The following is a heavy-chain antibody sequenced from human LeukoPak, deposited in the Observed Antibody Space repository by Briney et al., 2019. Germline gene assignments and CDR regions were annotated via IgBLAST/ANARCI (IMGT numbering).Heavy chain of an antibody. CDR3: ATVSCSSTGCYEEKYYFDY. J-gene: IGHJ4*02. CDR1: GYTLTELS. Sequence: ASVKVSCKVSGYTLTELSMHWVRQAPGKGLEWMGGFDPEDGETIYAQKFQGRVTMTEDTSTDTAYMELSSLRSEDTAVYYCATVSCSSTGCYEEKYYFDYWGQGTLVTVSS. CDR2: FDPEDGET. V-gene: IGHV1-24*01. D-gene: IGHD2-2*01.